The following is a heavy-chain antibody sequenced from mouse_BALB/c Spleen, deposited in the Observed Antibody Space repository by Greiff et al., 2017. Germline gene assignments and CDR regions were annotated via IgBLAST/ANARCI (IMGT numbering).Heavy chain of an antibody. CDR3: ARNEYGYDGWFAY. J-gene: IGHJ3*01. CDR2: IWSGGST. CDR1: GFSLTSYG. Sequence: VKLEESGPGLVQPSQSLSITCTVSGFSLTSYGVHWVRQSPGKGLEWLGVIWSGGSTDYNAAFISRLSISKDNSKSQVFFKMNSLQADDTAIYYCARNEYGYDGWFAYWGQGTLVTVSA. V-gene: IGHV2-4-1*01. D-gene: IGHD2-2*01.